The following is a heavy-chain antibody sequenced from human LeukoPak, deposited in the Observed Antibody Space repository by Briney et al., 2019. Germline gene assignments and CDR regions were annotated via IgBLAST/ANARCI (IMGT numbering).Heavy chain of an antibody. V-gene: IGHV1-2*02. Sequence: ASVKVSCKASGYTFTGYHMHWVRQAPGQGLEWMGWINPNSGGTNYAQKFQGRVTMTRDTSISTAYMELRSLRSDDTAVYYCARDLWYYYDSSGYFDYWGQGTLVTVSS. J-gene: IGHJ4*02. CDR3: ARDLWYYYDSSGYFDY. CDR2: INPNSGGT. D-gene: IGHD3-22*01. CDR1: GYTFTGYH.